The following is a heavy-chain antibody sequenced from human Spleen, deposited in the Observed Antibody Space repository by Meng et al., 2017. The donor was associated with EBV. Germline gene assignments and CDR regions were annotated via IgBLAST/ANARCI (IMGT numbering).Heavy chain of an antibody. Sequence: QVQVQQWGAWLLKPSETLSLTCGVYGASFSGYYWSWIRQPPGKGLEWIGEINHSGSSTYSPSLKSRVTISVDTSKNQFSLRLSSVTAADTAVYYCARARIVARSPWFDPWGPGTLVTVSS. CDR3: ARARIVARSPWFDP. CDR1: GASFSGYY. J-gene: IGHJ5*02. D-gene: IGHD6-6*01. CDR2: INHSGSS. V-gene: IGHV4-34*01.